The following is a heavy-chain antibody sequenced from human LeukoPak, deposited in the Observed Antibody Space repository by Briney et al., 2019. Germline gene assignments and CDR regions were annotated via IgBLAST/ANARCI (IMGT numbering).Heavy chain of an antibody. J-gene: IGHJ4*02. V-gene: IGHV4-59*08. CDR3: AIGLNERELLDY. CDR2: IYYSGST. Sequence: SETLSLTCTVSGGSISSYYWSWIRQPPGKGLEWIGYIYYSGSTNYNPSLKSRVTISVDTSKNQFSLKLSSVTAADTAVYYCAIGLNERELLDYWGQGTLVTVSS. CDR1: GGSISSYY. D-gene: IGHD1-26*01.